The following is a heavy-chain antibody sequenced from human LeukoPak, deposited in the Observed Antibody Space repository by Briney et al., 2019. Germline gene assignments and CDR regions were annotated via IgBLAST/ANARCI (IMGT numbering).Heavy chain of an antibody. CDR2: IYYSGST. D-gene: IGHD4-17*01. CDR3: ARQVYGDYFDY. CDR1: GGSISSYY. Sequence: SETLSLTCTVSGGSISSYYWSWIRQPPGKGLEWIGYIYYSGSTNYNPSLKSRVTISVDTSKNQFSLKLSSVTAADTAVYYCARQVYGDYFDYWGQGTLVAVSS. V-gene: IGHV4-59*08. J-gene: IGHJ4*02.